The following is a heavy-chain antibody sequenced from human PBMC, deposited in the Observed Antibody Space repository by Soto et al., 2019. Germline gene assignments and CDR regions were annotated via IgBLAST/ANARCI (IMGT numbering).Heavy chain of an antibody. V-gene: IGHV3-33*08. Sequence: GESLKISCSASGFTFSSYAMHWVRQAPGKGLEWVAVIWYDGSNKYYADSVKGRFTISRDNSKNTLYLQMNSLRAEDTAVYYCARDIYHQAVDYWGQGTLVTVSS. D-gene: IGHD2-2*02. CDR3: ARDIYHQAVDY. CDR1: GFTFSSYA. J-gene: IGHJ4*02. CDR2: IWYDGSNK.